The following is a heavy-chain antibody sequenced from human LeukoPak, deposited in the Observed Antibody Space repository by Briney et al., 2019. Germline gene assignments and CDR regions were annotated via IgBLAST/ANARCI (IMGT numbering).Heavy chain of an antibody. Sequence: GGSLRLSCAASGFTFRNFWMSWVRQAPGRGLEWVANIHPEGNEKYHVESVKGRFTISRDNAKSSLFLQMNALRAEDMAVYYWARGDAFSGDHWGQGTLVTVSS. CDR1: GFTFRNFW. J-gene: IGHJ4*02. CDR2: IHPEGNEK. V-gene: IGHV3-7*04. CDR3: ARGDAFSGDH.